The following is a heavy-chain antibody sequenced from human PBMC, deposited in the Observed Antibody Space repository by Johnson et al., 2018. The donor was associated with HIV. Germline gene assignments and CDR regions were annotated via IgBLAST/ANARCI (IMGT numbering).Heavy chain of an antibody. CDR1: GFTVSRSY. D-gene: IGHD1-26*01. V-gene: IGHV3-66*01. CDR3: ARGEVGADGGGDAFDI. Sequence: VQLVESGGGLVQPGGSLRLSCAASGFTVSRSYMSWVRQAPGEGLEWVSVIYNSGDTYYAESVKGRFTIYRDNSKNTLFLQMNSLRVDDTAVYYCARGEVGADGGGDAFDIWGQGTMVTVAS. J-gene: IGHJ3*02. CDR2: IYNSGDT.